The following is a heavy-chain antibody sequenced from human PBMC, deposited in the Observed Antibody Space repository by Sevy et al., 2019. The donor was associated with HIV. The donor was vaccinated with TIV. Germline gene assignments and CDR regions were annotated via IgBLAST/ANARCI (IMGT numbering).Heavy chain of an antibody. CDR1: GFTFSSYA. CDR3: ARIGVVYYYYYGMDV. J-gene: IGHJ6*02. V-gene: IGHV3-30*04. CDR2: ISYDGSNK. Sequence: GGSLRLSCAASGFTFSSYAMHWVRQAPGKGLEWVAVISYDGSNKYYADSVKGRFTISRDNSKNTRYLQMKSLRAEDTAVYYCARIGVVYYYYYGMDVWGQGTTVTVSS. D-gene: IGHD3-3*01.